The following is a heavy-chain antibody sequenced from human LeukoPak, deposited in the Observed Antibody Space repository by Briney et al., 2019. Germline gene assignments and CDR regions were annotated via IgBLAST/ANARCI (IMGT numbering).Heavy chain of an antibody. V-gene: IGHV3-30*02. D-gene: IGHD6-13*01. J-gene: IGHJ6*03. Sequence: GGSLRLSCAAFGFTFRSYEMHWVRQAPGKGLEWMAFIQYDGSNKYYADSVKGRFTISRDNSKNTLDLQMDSLRPEDTAVYYCARWIGAAGIEYHYYMDVWGRGGTITVCS. CDR1: GFTFRSYE. CDR3: ARWIGAAGIEYHYYMDV. CDR2: IQYDGSNK.